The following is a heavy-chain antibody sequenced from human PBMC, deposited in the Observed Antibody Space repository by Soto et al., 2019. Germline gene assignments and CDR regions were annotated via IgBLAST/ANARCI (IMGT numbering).Heavy chain of an antibody. J-gene: IGHJ4*02. Sequence: QVHLVESGGGVVQPGRSLRLSCEVSGLTFSNYGMHWVRQGPGKGLEWVAVISNEGRDERYADSVRGRFTISRDNSKNTLYLQMSSLRAEDTAVYYCAKGCGTGTSCYILDYWGQGTLVTVSS. CDR2: ISNEGRDE. CDR1: GLTFSNYG. CDR3: AKGCGTGTSCYILDY. D-gene: IGHD2-2*02. V-gene: IGHV3-30*18.